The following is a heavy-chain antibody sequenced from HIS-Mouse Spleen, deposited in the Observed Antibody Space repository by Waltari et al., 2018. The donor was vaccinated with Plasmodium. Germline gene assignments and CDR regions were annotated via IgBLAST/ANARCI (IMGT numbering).Heavy chain of an antibody. CDR1: GFPFSSYW. J-gene: IGHJ2*01. V-gene: IGHV3-7*02. Sequence: EVQLVESGGGLVQPGGSLRLSWAASGFPFSSYWMSWVRQGPGKGVEGVANIKQDGSEKYYVDSVKGRFTLSRDNAKNSLYLQMNSLGAEDTAVYYCASSWYWYFDLWGRGTLVTVSS. CDR3: ASSWYWYFDL. D-gene: IGHD6-13*01. CDR2: IKQDGSEK.